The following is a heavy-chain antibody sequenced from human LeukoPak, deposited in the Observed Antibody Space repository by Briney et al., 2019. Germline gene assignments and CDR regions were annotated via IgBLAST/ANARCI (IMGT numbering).Heavy chain of an antibody. CDR1: GYSISSGYY. D-gene: IGHD2-8*01. V-gene: IGHV4-38-2*02. J-gene: IGHJ5*02. CDR3: AREGDKYANWFDT. Sequence: SETLSLTCTVSGYSISSGYYWGWIRQPPGKGLKWIGSISHSGSTYYNPSLKSRVTISVDTSKNQFSLKLSSLTAADTAVYYCAREGDKYANWFDTWGQGTLVTVSS. CDR2: ISHSGST.